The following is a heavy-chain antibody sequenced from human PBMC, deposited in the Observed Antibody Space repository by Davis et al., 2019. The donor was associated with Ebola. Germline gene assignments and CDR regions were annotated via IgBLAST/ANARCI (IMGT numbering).Heavy chain of an antibody. V-gene: IGHV4-59*12. CDR3: ARGLFLWLAAFDY. Sequence: SETLSLTCTVSGGSISSYYWSWIRQPPGKGLEWIGYIYYSGSTNYNPSLKSRVTISVDTSKNQFSLKLSSVTAADTAVYYCARGLFLWLAAFDYWGQGTLVTVSS. CDR1: GGSISSYY. D-gene: IGHD6-19*01. J-gene: IGHJ4*02. CDR2: IYYSGST.